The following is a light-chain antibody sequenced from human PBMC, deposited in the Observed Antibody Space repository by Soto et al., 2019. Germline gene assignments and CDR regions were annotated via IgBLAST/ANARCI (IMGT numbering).Light chain of an antibody. Sequence: EIVLTQSPCTLSLSPGERATLSCRASQSVSSSYLAWYQQKPGQAPRLLIYGASSRATGIPDRFSGSGSGTDFTLTISRLEPEDFAVYYCQQYGSSPPITFGKGTDWRLN. CDR2: GAS. CDR1: QSVSSSY. V-gene: IGKV3-20*01. J-gene: IGKJ5*01. CDR3: QQYGSSPPIT.